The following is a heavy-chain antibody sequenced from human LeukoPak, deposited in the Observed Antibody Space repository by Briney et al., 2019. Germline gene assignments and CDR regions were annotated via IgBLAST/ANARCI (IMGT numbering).Heavy chain of an antibody. CDR3: EIVVVISPTDAFDI. CDR1: GFTFSSYG. D-gene: IGHD3-22*01. CDR2: IRYDGSNK. Sequence: GSLRLSCAASGFTFSSYGMHWVRQAPGKGLEWVAFIRYDGSNKYYADSVKGRFTISRDNSKNTLYLQMNSLRAEDTAVYYCEIVVVISPTDAFDIWGQGTMVTVSS. J-gene: IGHJ3*02. V-gene: IGHV3-30*02.